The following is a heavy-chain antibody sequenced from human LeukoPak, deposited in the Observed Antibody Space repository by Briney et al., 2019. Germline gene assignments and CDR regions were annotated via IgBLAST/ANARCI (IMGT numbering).Heavy chain of an antibody. CDR2: IKKDGSEN. CDR1: AFTFSSYW. J-gene: IGHJ4*02. Sequence: PGGSLRFSCAASAFTFSSYWMSWLRQAPGKGLEWVANIKKDGSENYYVDSVKVRFTISRDNAKNSLYLQMNSPSAADTAFYYCARLSALGYDFWSGYHGYYFDYWGQGTLVTVSS. V-gene: IGHV3-7*01. CDR3: ARLSALGYDFWSGYHGYYFDY. D-gene: IGHD3-3*01.